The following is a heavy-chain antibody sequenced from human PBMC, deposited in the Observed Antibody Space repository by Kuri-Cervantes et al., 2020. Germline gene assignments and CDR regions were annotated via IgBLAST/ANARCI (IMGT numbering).Heavy chain of an antibody. CDR3: ARDKGGGTMVRGVINPIDY. J-gene: IGHJ4*02. D-gene: IGHD3-10*01. CDR2: ISDGGGNA. Sequence: GGSLRLSCAASGFTFSIYALHWVRQAPGKGLEWVAIISDGGGNAYYADSVKGRFTISRDDSENTLYLQMNSLRAEDTAVYYCARDKGGGTMVRGVINPIDYWGQGTLVTVSS. CDR1: GFTFSIYA. V-gene: IGHV3-30-3*01.